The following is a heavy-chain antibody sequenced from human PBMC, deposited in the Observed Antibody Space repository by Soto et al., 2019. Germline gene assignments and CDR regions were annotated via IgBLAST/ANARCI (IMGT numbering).Heavy chain of an antibody. CDR3: ARDAGEWFGRNYYYYGMDV. J-gene: IGHJ6*02. D-gene: IGHD3-10*01. CDR1: GGTFSSYA. CDR2: IIPIFGTA. Sequence: QVQLVQSGAEVKKPGSSVKVSCKASGGTFSSYAISWVRQAPGQGLEWMGGIIPIFGTANYAQKFQGRVTITADESTSTAYMELSSLRSEDTAVYYCARDAGEWFGRNYYYYGMDVWGQGTTVTVSS. V-gene: IGHV1-69*01.